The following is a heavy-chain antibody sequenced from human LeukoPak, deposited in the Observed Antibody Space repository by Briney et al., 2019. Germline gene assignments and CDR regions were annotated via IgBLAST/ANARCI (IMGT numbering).Heavy chain of an antibody. D-gene: IGHD3-22*01. CDR2: ISSSSSYI. J-gene: IGHJ4*02. V-gene: IGHV3-21*01. CDR3: ARDTWSTNYYDSSGSRVDY. Sequence: GGSLRLSCAASGFTFSSYGMHWVRQAPGKGLEWVSSISSSSSYIYYADSVKGRFTISRDNAKNSLYLQMNSLRAEDTAVYYCARDTWSTNYYDSSGSRVDYWGQGTLVTVSS. CDR1: GFTFSSYG.